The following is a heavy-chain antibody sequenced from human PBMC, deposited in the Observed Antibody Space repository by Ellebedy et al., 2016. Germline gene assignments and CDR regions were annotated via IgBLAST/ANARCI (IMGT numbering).Heavy chain of an antibody. CDR1: GFTFSSYA. J-gene: IGHJ4*02. CDR3: AKAGRVGTTDY. Sequence: GESLKISCAASGFTFSSYAMSWVRQAPGRGLEWVSTITGSGGSTYYADSVKGRFTISRDNSKNTLYLLMNSLRAEDTALYYCAKAGRVGTTDYWGQGTLVTVPS. CDR2: ITGSGGST. V-gene: IGHV3-23*01. D-gene: IGHD1-26*01.